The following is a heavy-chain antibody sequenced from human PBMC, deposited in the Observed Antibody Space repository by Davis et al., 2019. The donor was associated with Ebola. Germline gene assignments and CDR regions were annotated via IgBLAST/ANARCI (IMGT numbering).Heavy chain of an antibody. J-gene: IGHJ3*01. CDR1: GASISSHY. Sequence: PSETLSLTCTVSGASISSHYWSWIRQPPGKGLEWIGNIYYSGRTNYNPSLKSRVTISVDTSKNQFSLKLSSVTAADTAVYYCARAYQVYTANLWGQGTMVTVSS. CDR3: ARAYQVYTANL. CDR2: IYYSGRT. D-gene: IGHD5-18*01. V-gene: IGHV4-59*11.